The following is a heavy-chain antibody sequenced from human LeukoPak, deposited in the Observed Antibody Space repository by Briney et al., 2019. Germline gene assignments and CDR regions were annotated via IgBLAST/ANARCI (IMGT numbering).Heavy chain of an antibody. CDR2: INPSGGST. CDR3: ARVDYYDSSGSQYFDY. CDR1: GYTFTGYY. D-gene: IGHD3-22*01. J-gene: IGHJ4*02. Sequence: ASVKVSCKASGYTFTGYYMHWVQQAPGQGLEWMGIINPSGGSTSYAQKFQGRVTMTRDTSTSTVYMELSSLRPEDTAVYYCARVDYYDSSGSQYFDYWGQGTLVTVSS. V-gene: IGHV1-46*01.